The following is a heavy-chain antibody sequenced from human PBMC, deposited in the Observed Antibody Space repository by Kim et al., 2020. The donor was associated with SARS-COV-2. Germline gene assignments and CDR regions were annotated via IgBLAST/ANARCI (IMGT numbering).Heavy chain of an antibody. Sequence: GGSLRLSCAASGFTFDDYAMHWVRQAPGKGLEWVSGISWNSGSIGYADSVKGRFTISRDNAKNSLYLQMNSLRAEDTALYYCAKGKGGKVRGVITPGFDYWGQGTLVTVSS. CDR2: ISWNSGSI. CDR3: AKGKGGKVRGVITPGFDY. J-gene: IGHJ4*02. D-gene: IGHD3-10*01. V-gene: IGHV3-9*01. CDR1: GFTFDDYA.